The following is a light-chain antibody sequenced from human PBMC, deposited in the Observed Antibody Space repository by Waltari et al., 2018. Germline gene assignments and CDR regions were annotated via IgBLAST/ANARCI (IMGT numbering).Light chain of an antibody. J-gene: IGLJ3*02. CDR1: SSNIGAGHV. CDR3: QSFDTSLSHGVV. V-gene: IGLV1-40*02. Sequence: QSILTQPPSVSGAPGQRVTISCTGSSSNIGAGHVVHWYQEFPGTGPKLLIYGNNNRPSGVPDRLSGSKSGTSASLTITGLQAEDEADYYCQSFDTSLSHGVVFGGGTKVTVL. CDR2: GNN.